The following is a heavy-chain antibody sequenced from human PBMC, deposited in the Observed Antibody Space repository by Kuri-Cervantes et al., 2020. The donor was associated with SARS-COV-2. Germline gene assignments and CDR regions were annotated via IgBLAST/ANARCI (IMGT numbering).Heavy chain of an antibody. Sequence: GGSLRLSCAASGISFNNAWMGWVRQTPGKGLEWVGRLKSRSDGGARDYAEPVKGRFVISRDDATSTMYLQVNGLIIEDTGIYYCTTDRGIASRPLFDYWGQGTLVTVSS. CDR3: TTDRGIASRPLFDY. V-gene: IGHV3-15*01. D-gene: IGHD6-13*01. CDR1: GISFNNAW. J-gene: IGHJ4*02. CDR2: LKSRSDGGAR.